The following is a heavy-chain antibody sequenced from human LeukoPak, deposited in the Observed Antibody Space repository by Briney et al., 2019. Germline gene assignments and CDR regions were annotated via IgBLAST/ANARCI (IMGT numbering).Heavy chain of an antibody. Sequence: ASVKVSCKASGYTFTGYYMHWVRQAPGQGLEWMGWINPNSGGTNYARKFQGRVTMTRDTSISTAYMELSRLRSDDTAVYYCARRIAAAGHDAFDIWGQGTLVPVSS. CDR1: GYTFTGYY. V-gene: IGHV1-2*02. CDR2: INPNSGGT. CDR3: ARRIAAAGHDAFDI. J-gene: IGHJ3*02. D-gene: IGHD6-13*01.